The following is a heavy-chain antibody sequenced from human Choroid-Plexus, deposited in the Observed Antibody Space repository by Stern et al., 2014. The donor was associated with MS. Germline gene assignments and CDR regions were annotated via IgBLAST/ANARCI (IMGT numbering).Heavy chain of an antibody. Sequence: QVQLGQSGGGVVQPGRPLRLSCVASGFTFGSCAMHWVRQAPGKGLEWGAGVSYDGSNKYYADSVKGSFTISRDNSQNTLYMQMSSLRPEDTAVYYCAKDRQYLTYFFDHWGQGSLVTVSS. J-gene: IGHJ5*02. CDR3: AKDRQYLTYFFDH. D-gene: IGHD2/OR15-2a*01. V-gene: IGHV3-30*18. CDR1: GFTFGSCA. CDR2: VSYDGSNK.